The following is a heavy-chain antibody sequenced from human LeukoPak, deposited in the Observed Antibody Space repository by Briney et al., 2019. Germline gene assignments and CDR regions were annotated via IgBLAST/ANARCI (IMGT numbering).Heavy chain of an antibody. CDR1: GFTFRSYC. CDR3: ARGDGGSYYPLYYYYYMDG. V-gene: IGHV3-21*01. Sequence: GASLRLSRAASGFTFRSYCTNWARQAPGKGLEWHSSISSSISYIYYADSVKGRFTISGDNAKNSLYQQMNSLRAEDTAVYYCARGDGGSYYPLYYYYYMDGWGKGSTVTVSS. J-gene: IGHJ6*03. D-gene: IGHD1-26*01. CDR2: ISSSISYI.